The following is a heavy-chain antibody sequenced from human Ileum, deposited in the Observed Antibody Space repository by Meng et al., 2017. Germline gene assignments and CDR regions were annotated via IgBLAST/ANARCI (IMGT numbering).Heavy chain of an antibody. CDR1: RGSFSGYC. D-gene: IGHD6-19*01. J-gene: IGHJ4*02. CDR2: SNHSVNT. CDR3: ARTRRGSSGLYMGY. Sequence: QHVLGGDVRLQPAGSWSTTCVICRGSFSGYCGSWTGQAPGKVLERIRESNHSVNTNYNPSLKTRVTISVNTSKNKFSLKLRSVTAAETAVYNCARTRRGSSGLYMGYWGQGTLVTVSS. V-gene: IGHV4-34*01.